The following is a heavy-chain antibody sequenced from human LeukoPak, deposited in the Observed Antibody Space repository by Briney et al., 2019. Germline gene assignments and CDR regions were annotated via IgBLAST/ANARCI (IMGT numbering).Heavy chain of an antibody. D-gene: IGHD2-21*01. CDR2: FFHSGST. J-gene: IGHJ4*02. Sequence: SETLSLTCTVSGYSISSDYYWGWIRQPPGKGLEWIGSFFHSGSTYYNPSLKSRVTISVDTSKNQFSLKLSSVTAADTAFYYCARGSIIDYWGQGTLVTVSS. V-gene: IGHV4-38-2*02. CDR1: GYSISSDYY. CDR3: ARGSIIDY.